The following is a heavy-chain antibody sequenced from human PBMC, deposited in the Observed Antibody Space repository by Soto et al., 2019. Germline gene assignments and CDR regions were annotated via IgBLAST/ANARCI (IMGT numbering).Heavy chain of an antibody. J-gene: IGHJ4*02. D-gene: IGHD3-22*01. CDR2: IIPIFGTA. CDR1: GGTFSSYA. V-gene: IGHV1-69*06. Sequence: ASVKVSCKASGGTFSSYAISWVRQAPGQGLEWMGGIIPIFGTANYAQKFQGRVTITADKSTSTAYMELSSLRSEDTAVYYCARGRDSSGYYYNFDYWGQGTLVTVSS. CDR3: ARGRDSSGYYYNFDY.